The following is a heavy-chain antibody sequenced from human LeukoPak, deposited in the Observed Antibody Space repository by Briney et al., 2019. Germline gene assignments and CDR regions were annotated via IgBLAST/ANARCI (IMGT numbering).Heavy chain of an antibody. CDR1: GFTFSSYS. J-gene: IGHJ4*02. V-gene: IGHV3-48*01. CDR3: ARDLVAAAGVSHFDY. CDR2: ISSSSSTI. Sequence: PGGSLRLSCAASGFTFSSYSMNWVRQAPGKGLEWVSYISSSSSTIYYADFVKGRFTISRDNAKNSLYLQMNSLRAEDTAVYYCARDLVAAAGVSHFDYWGQGTLVTVSS. D-gene: IGHD6-13*01.